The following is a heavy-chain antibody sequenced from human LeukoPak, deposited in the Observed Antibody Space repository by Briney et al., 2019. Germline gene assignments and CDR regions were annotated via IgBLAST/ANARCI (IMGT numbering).Heavy chain of an antibody. CDR2: IYSGGST. D-gene: IGHD6-19*01. J-gene: IGHJ4*02. Sequence: GGSLRLSCAASGFTVSSNYMSWVRQAPGKGLEWVSVIYSGGSTYYADSVKGRFTISRDNSKNTLYLQMNSLRAEDTAVYYCARDGSGGGWYRGGFDHWGQGTLVTVSS. V-gene: IGHV3-53*01. CDR3: ARDGSGGGWYRGGFDH. CDR1: GFTVSSNY.